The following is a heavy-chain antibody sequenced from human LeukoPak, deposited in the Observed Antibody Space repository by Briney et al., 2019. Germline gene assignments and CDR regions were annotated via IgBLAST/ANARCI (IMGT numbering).Heavy chain of an antibody. V-gene: IGHV3-7*01. J-gene: IGHJ2*01. CDR2: IKEDGSEK. CDR1: GFTFSSYW. CDR3: AKGSSTYSITSYWYFDL. Sequence: TGGSLRLSCAASGFTFSSYWMSWVRQAPGKGLEWVANIKEDGSEKYYADSVKGRFTISRDNSKNTLYLQMNSLRAEDTAVYYCAKGSSTYSITSYWYFDLWGRGTLVTVSS. D-gene: IGHD6-13*01.